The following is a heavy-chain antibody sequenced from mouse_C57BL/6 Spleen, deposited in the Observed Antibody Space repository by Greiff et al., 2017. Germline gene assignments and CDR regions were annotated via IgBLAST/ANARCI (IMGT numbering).Heavy chain of an antibody. J-gene: IGHJ2*01. Sequence: VQLQQSGPELVKPGASVKISCKASGYSFTGYYMNWVKQSPEKSLEWIGEINPSTGGTTYNQKFKAKATLTVDKSSSTAYMQLKSLTSEDSAVYYCARGEDYGSTFDYWGQGTTRTVSS. V-gene: IGHV1-42*01. D-gene: IGHD1-1*01. CDR2: INPSTGGT. CDR1: GYSFTGYY. CDR3: ARGEDYGSTFDY.